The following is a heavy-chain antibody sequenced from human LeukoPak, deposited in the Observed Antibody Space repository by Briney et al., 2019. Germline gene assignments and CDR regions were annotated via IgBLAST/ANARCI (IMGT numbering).Heavy chain of an antibody. Sequence: SQTLSLTCTVSSGSITSGGYYWNWIRQHPGKGLEWIGYIYYSGSTFYNPSLKSRVTMSVDTSKNQFSLKLSSVTAADTAVYYCARAPKGMTTVRYYYYYYMDVWGKGATVTVSS. V-gene: IGHV4-31*03. CDR3: ARAPKGMTTVRYYYYYYMDV. CDR1: SGSITSGGYY. D-gene: IGHD4-11*01. J-gene: IGHJ6*03. CDR2: IYYSGST.